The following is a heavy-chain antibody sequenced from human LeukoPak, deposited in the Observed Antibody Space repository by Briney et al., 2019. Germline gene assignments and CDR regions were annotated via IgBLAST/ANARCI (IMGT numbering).Heavy chain of an antibody. D-gene: IGHD6-19*01. CDR2: IGSSGTNR. CDR1: GFTFNIYS. V-gene: IGHV3-48*04. Sequence: PGGSLRLSCAASGFTFNIYSMNWVRQAPGKGLEWVSNIGSSGTNRYYADSVKGRFSISRDNAKSSLYLQMNSLRVEDTAVYYCALLAVASDFDYWGQGALVTVSS. CDR3: ALLAVASDFDY. J-gene: IGHJ4*02.